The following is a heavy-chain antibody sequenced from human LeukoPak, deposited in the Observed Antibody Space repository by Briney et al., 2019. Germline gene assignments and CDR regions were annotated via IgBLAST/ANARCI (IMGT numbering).Heavy chain of an antibody. V-gene: IGHV3-11*04. CDR1: GFIFSDYY. Sequence: GGSLRLSCAASGFIFSDYYMGWVRQAPGRGLEWVSYITHSGSAMFYADSVKGRFTISRDNAKNSLYLQMNSLRADDTAVYYCARAGSSGWFNLGGSWFDPCGQGTVVTVSS. J-gene: IGHJ5*02. CDR2: ITHSGSAM. D-gene: IGHD6-19*01. CDR3: ARAGSSGWFNLGGSWFDP.